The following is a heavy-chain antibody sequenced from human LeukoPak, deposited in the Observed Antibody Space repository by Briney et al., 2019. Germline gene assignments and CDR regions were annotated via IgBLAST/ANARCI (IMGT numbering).Heavy chain of an antibody. CDR2: ISGSGGST. CDR1: GFTFSSYE. CDR3: AKGGTWLIDP. Sequence: GGSLRLSCAASGFTFSSYEMNWVRQAPGKGLEWVSAISGSGGSTYYADSVKGRFTISRDNSKNTLYLQMNSLRAEDTAVYYCAKGGTWLIDPWGQGTLVTVSS. D-gene: IGHD1-1*01. J-gene: IGHJ5*02. V-gene: IGHV3-23*01.